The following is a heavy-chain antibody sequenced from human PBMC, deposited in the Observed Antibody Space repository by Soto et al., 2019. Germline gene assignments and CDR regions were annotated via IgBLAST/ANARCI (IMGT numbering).Heavy chain of an antibody. V-gene: IGHV4-31*03. CDR1: GGSISSGGYY. CDR2: IYYSGST. Sequence: QVQLQESGPGLVKPSQTLSLTCTVSGGSISSGGYYWSWIRQHPGKGLEWIGYIYYSGSTYYNPSLKTRVTISVHTSKNHFSLKLSSVTAADTAVYYCASYYGDYEPPRLFDIWGQGTMVTVSS. D-gene: IGHD4-17*01. CDR3: ASYYGDYEPPRLFDI. J-gene: IGHJ3*02.